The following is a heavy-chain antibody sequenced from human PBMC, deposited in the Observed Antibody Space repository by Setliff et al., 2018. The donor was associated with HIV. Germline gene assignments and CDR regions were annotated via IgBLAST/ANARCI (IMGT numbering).Heavy chain of an antibody. J-gene: IGHJ4*02. CDR2: INHSGST. D-gene: IGHD3-22*01. V-gene: IGHV4-34*01. CDR1: GFAFNNYI. CDR3: ARLRLTMIMGVDYFDH. Sequence: PSETLRLSCTASGFAFNNYIMNWVRQAPGKGLEWIGEINHSGSTNYNPSLKTRVTISVDTSKNQFSLKLTSVTAADTAVYYCARLRLTMIMGVDYFDHWGQGTLVTVSS.